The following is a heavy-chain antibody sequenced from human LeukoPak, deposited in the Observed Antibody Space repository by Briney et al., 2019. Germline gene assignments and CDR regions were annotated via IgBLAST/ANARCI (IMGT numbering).Heavy chain of an antibody. Sequence: PSETLSLTCTVSGGSISSSSYYWGWIRQPPGKGLEWIASINYSGSTYYYPSLKSRVTMSVDTSKNRFSLNLNSVTAADTAVYYCARSPIAAAGTRWFDPWGQGTLVTVSS. D-gene: IGHD6-13*01. CDR1: GGSISSSSYY. CDR3: ARSPIAAAGTRWFDP. V-gene: IGHV4-39*01. J-gene: IGHJ5*02. CDR2: INYSGST.